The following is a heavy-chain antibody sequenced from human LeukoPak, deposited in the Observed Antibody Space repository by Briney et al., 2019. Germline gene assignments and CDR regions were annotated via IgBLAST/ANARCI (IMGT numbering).Heavy chain of an antibody. J-gene: IGHJ4*02. CDR1: GFTFRDYA. CDR2: ISTDGSRI. V-gene: IGHV3-64*02. D-gene: IGHD6-19*01. CDR3: TRGVAISTSGWYDTFDY. Sequence: PGGSLRLSCAASGFTFRDYAMYWVRQAPGKGLEYVSVISTDGSRIYYADSVKGRFTISRDNSKNTLYIQMGSLRAEDMAFYYCTRGVAISTSGWYDTFDYWGQGALVTVSS.